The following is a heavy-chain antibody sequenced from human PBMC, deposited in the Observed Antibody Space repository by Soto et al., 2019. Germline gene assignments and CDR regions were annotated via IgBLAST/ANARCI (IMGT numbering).Heavy chain of an antibody. CDR3: AKELMLAAGSWLTSDQPYYGMDV. Sequence: EVQLLESGGGLVQSGGSRGVSCAAPGSTSSPYAMSWVRRAPGKGLEWVPSIIGVGVRTNYADSLQGRFPISRDNSKNMLYLQMDSLRAEDTAIYYCAKELMLAAGSWLTSDQPYYGMDVWGQGTTVTVSS. V-gene: IGHV3-23*01. CDR1: GSTSSPYA. D-gene: IGHD6-13*01. CDR2: IIGVGVRT. J-gene: IGHJ6*02.